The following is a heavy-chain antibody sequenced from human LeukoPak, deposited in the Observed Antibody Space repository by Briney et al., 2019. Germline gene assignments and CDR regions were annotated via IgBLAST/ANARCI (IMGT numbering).Heavy chain of an antibody. D-gene: IGHD3-10*01. CDR3: AKSNGYGLVDI. CDR1: GGSFSGYY. V-gene: IGHV4-34*01. J-gene: IGHJ3*02. Sequence: SETLSLTCAVYGGSFSGYYWSWIRQPPGKGLEWIGEINHSGSTSYIPSLKSRVTISLDTSRNQFSLKLNSVTAADTAVYYCAKSNGYGLVDIWGQGTMVTVSS. CDR2: INHSGST.